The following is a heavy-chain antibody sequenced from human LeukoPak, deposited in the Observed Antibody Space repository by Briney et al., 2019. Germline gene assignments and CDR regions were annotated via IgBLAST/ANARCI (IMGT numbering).Heavy chain of an antibody. D-gene: IGHD4-17*01. CDR3: ARALNYGDYFDY. CDR1: GGSISSGGYS. Sequence: SETLSLTCAVSGGSISSGGYSWSWIRQPPGTGLEWIGYIYHSGSTYYNPSLKSRVTISVDRSKNQFSLKLSSVTAADTAVYYCARALNYGDYFDYWGQGTLVTVSS. CDR2: IYHSGST. J-gene: IGHJ4*02. V-gene: IGHV4-30-2*01.